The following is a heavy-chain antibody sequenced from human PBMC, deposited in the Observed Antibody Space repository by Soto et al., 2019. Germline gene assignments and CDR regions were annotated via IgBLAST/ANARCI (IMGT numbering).Heavy chain of an antibody. V-gene: IGHV4-31*03. D-gene: IGHD1-1*01. J-gene: IGHJ6*02. Sequence: QVHLQESGPGLVKSSQTRSLTCTFTGGTISRGGYYWSWFRQHPGKGLEWIGYIYYSGSTYYNPSLKSRVTISVDTSKNQFSLKLSSVTAADTAVYYCASLERDYYYYGMDVWGQGTTVTVSS. CDR3: ASLERDYYYYGMDV. CDR2: IYYSGST. CDR1: GGTISRGGYY.